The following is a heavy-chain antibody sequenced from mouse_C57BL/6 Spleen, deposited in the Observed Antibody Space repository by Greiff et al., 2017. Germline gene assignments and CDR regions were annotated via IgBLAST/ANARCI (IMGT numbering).Heavy chain of an antibody. CDR1: GYAFSSSW. D-gene: IGHD2-5*01. CDR3: ARSGAYYSNSYAMDY. J-gene: IGHJ4*01. Sequence: VQLQESGPELVKPGASVKISCKASGYAFSSSWMNWVKQRPGKGLEWIGRIYPGDGDTNYNGKFKGKATLTADKSSSTAYMQLSSLTSEDSAVYFCARSGAYYSNSYAMDYWGQGTSVTVSS. CDR2: IYPGDGDT. V-gene: IGHV1-82*01.